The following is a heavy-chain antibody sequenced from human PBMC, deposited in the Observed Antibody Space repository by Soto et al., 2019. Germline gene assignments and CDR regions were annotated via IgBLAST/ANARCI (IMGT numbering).Heavy chain of an antibody. CDR1: TYRHTSFS. D-gene: IGHD1-26*01. V-gene: IGHV5-51*01. Sequence: SPKFSCKGSTYRHTSFSIGSERQMPGKGLEWMGIISPGDSDTRYSPSFQGQVTISADKSISTAYLQWSSLKASDTAMYYCARLHRYSGSFIPRYYFDYWGQGTLETTSS. CDR2: ISPGDSDT. CDR3: ARLHRYSGSFIPRYYFDY. J-gene: IGHJ4*02.